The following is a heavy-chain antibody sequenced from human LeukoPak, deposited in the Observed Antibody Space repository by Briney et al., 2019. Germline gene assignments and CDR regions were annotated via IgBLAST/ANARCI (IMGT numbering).Heavy chain of an antibody. D-gene: IGHD2-21*02. J-gene: IGHJ4*02. V-gene: IGHV3-30-3*01. CDR1: GFTFSSYA. Sequence: AGSLRLSCAASGFTFSSYAMHWVRDAPGKGLERVAVISYDGSNKYYADSVQGPLTISRDNSKHTLYLQMNSLGAGDTAVYCCVIVPDSGTARVSFDYGGQGTLVTVSS. CDR2: ISYDGSNK. CDR3: VIVPDSGTARVSFDY.